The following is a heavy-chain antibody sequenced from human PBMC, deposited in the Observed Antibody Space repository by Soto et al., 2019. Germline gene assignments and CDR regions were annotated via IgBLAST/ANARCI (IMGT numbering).Heavy chain of an antibody. V-gene: IGHV1-46*01. CDR3: ARGSYGSGNDY. Sequence: GASVKVSCKASGYTFTSYYMHWVRQAPGQGLEWMGRINPNDGNTSYAQKLQGRVTMTTDTSTSTAYMELSSLRSDDTAVYYCARGSYGSGNDYWGQGTLVTVSS. CDR1: GYTFTSYY. CDR2: INPNDGNT. J-gene: IGHJ4*02. D-gene: IGHD3-10*01.